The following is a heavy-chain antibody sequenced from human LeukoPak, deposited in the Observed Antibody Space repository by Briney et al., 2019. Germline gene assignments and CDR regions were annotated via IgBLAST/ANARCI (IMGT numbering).Heavy chain of an antibody. D-gene: IGHD3-3*01. CDR2: ISSSSSYI. J-gene: IGHJ4*02. CDR3: ARAPRGYDFWSGYYPDY. CDR1: GFTFSSYS. Sequence: PGGSLRLSCAASGFTFSSYSMNWVRQAPGKGLEWVSSISSSSSYIYYADSVKGRFTISRDNAKNSLYLQMNSLRAEDTAVYYCARAPRGYDFWSGYYPDYWGQGTLVTVSS. V-gene: IGHV3-21*01.